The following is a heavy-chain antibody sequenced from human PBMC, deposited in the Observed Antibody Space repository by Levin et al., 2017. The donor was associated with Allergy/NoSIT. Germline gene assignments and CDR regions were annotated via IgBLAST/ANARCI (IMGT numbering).Heavy chain of an antibody. V-gene: IGHV3-21*01. CDR3: ARQDNLTGYESFDEMDV. Sequence: GESLKISCAASGFTFSNYALNWVRQAPGKGLEWVSSITAISSHIYYAGSVRGRFTISRDNARNSLSLQMSNLRPEDAAVYYCARQDNLTGYESFDEMDVWGQGTTVTVSS. J-gene: IGHJ6*02. D-gene: IGHD3-9*01. CDR1: GFTFSNYA. CDR2: ITAISSHI.